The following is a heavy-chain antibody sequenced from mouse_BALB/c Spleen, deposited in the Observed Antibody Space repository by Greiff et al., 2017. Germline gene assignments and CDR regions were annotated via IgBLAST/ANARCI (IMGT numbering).Heavy chain of an antibody. CDR2: IDPANGNT. D-gene: IGHD1-2*01. Sequence: EVQLQQSGAELVKPGASVKLSCTASGFNIKDTYMHWVKQRPEQGLEWIGRIDPANGNTKYDPKFQGKATITADTSSNTAYLQLSSLTSEDTAVYYCARPIITTAMDYWGQGTSVTVSS. CDR3: ARPIITTAMDY. V-gene: IGHV14-3*02. J-gene: IGHJ4*01. CDR1: GFNIKDTY.